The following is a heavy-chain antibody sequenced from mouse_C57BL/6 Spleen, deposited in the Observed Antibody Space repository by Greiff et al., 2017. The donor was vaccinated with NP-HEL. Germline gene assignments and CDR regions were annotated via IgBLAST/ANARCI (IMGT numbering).Heavy chain of an antibody. CDR3: ASYYDAVGFAY. J-gene: IGHJ3*01. V-gene: IGHV1-69*01. D-gene: IGHD2-4*01. Sequence: VQLQQSGAELVMPGASVKLSCKASGYTFTSYWMHWVKQRPGQGLEWIGEIDPSDSYTNYNQKFKGKSTLTVDKSSSTAYMQLSSLTSEDSAVYYCASYYDAVGFAYWGQGTLVTVSA. CDR1: GYTFTSYW. CDR2: IDPSDSYT.